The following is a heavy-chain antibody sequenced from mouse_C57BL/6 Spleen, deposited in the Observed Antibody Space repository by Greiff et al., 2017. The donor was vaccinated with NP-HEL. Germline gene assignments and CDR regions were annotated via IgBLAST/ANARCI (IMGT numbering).Heavy chain of an antibody. J-gene: IGHJ1*03. CDR2: IDPSDSYT. CDR1: GYTFTSYW. CDR3: ARPSYDYDGYFDV. Sequence: QVQLQQPGAELVKPGASVKLSCKASGYTFTSYWMQWVKQRPGQGLEWIGEIDPSDSYTNYNQKFKGKATLTVDTSSSTAYMQLSSLTSEDSAVYYCARPSYDYDGYFDVWGTGTTVTVSS. D-gene: IGHD2-4*01. V-gene: IGHV1-50*01.